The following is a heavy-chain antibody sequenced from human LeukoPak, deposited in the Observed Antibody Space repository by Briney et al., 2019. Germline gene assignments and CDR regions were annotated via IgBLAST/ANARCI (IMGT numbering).Heavy chain of an antibody. CDR1: GGSFSGYY. Sequence: PSETLSLTCVVYGGSFSGYYWNWIRQPPGKGLEWIGEINHSGSTNYNPSLKSRVTISVDTSKNQFSLKLSSVTAADTAVYYCARAGRGSGWYACDYWGQGTLVTVSS. D-gene: IGHD6-19*01. J-gene: IGHJ4*02. CDR2: INHSGST. CDR3: ARAGRGSGWYACDY. V-gene: IGHV4-34*01.